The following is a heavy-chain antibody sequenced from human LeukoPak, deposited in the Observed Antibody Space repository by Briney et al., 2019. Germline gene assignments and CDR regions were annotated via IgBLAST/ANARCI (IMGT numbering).Heavy chain of an antibody. CDR3: ARLMLYGSGSYGLGSYFDY. CDR2: IYYSGST. V-gene: IGHV4-39*01. CDR1: GGSISSSSYY. J-gene: IGHJ4*02. Sequence: KPSETLSLTCAVSGGSISSSSYYWGWIRQPPGKGLEWIGSIYYSGSTYYNPSLKSRVTISVDTSKNQFSLKLSSVTAADTAVYYCARLMLYGSGSYGLGSYFDYWGQGTLVTVSS. D-gene: IGHD3-10*01.